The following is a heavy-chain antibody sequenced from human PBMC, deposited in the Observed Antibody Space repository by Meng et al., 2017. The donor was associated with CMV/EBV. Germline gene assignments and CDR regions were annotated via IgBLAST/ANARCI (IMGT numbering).Heavy chain of an antibody. D-gene: IGHD7-27*01. V-gene: IGHV3-74*01. J-gene: IGHJ5*02. CDR3: ARDRLLGWFDP. CDR1: GFTFSSYW. Sequence: QPVEPGGGLVQPGGSLRLSCAASGFTFSSYWMHWVRQAPGKGLVWVSRINSDGSSTSYADSVKGRFTISRDNAKNTLYLQMNSLRAEDTTVYYCARDRLLGWFDPWGQGTLVTVSS. CDR2: INSDGSST.